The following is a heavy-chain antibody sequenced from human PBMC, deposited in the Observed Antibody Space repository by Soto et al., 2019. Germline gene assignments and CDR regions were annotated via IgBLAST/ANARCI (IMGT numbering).Heavy chain of an antibody. CDR1: GFTFSGSA. V-gene: IGHV3-73*01. CDR3: TSSQLWFGEARHGMDV. J-gene: IGHJ6*02. CDR2: IRSKANSHAT. D-gene: IGHD3-10*01. Sequence: PGGSLRLSCVASGFTFSGSAMHWVRQASGKGLEWVGRIRSKANSHATAYAASVKGRFTISRDDSKNTAYLQMNSLKTEDTAVYYCTSSQLWFGEARHGMDVWGQGTTVTVS.